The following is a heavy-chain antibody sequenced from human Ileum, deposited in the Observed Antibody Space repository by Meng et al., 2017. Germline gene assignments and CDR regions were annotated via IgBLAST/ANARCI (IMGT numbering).Heavy chain of an antibody. V-gene: IGHV4-59*08. CDR3: ARRTSTRDSKFDP. CDR1: GGFISNYY. Sequence: QVQLQESGPGLVKPSETLSLTCSVSGGFISNYYWSWIRQPPGKGLEWIEYNDYYGSTNYNPSLKSRVTISVDTSKNQFSLKLTSVTAADTAVYYCARRTSTRDSKFDPWGQGTLVTVSS. J-gene: IGHJ5*02. CDR2: NDYYGST. D-gene: IGHD2-2*01.